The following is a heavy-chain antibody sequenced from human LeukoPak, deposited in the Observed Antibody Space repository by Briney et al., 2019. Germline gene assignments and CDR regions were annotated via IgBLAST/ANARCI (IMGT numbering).Heavy chain of an antibody. J-gene: IGHJ4*02. CDR3: ARGGYQALYYFDY. CDR1: GGTFSSYA. CDR2: IIPIFGTA. V-gene: IGHV1-69*13. Sequence: GASVKVSCKASGGTFSSYAISWVRQAPGQGLEWMGGIIPIFGTANYAQKFQGRVTITADESTSTAYMELSSLRSEDTAVYYCARGGYQALYYFDYWGQGTLVTVSS. D-gene: IGHD6-13*01.